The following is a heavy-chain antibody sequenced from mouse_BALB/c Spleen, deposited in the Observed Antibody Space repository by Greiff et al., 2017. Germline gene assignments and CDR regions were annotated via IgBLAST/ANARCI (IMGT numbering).Heavy chain of an antibody. CDR2: ISNGGGST. J-gene: IGHJ2*01. CDR1: GFTFSSYT. CDR3: ARRGKGYFDY. V-gene: IGHV5-12-2*01. Sequence: EVQGVESGGGLVQPGGSLKLSCAASGFTFSSYTMSWVRQTPEKRLEWVAYISNGGGSTYYPDTVKGRFTISRDNAKNTLYLQMSSLKSEDTAMYYCARRGKGYFDYWGQGTTLTVSS.